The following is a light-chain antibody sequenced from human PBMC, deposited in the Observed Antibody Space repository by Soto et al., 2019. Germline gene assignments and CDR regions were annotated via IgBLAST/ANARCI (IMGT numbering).Light chain of an antibody. J-gene: IGLJ7*01. V-gene: IGLV1-47*01. CDR3: AAWDDRLSGTV. CDR2: RNN. CDR1: ITNIGTSY. Sequence: QSVLTQPPSASGTPGQRVTISCSGSITNIGTSYVFWYQQLPGTAPKLLIFRNNQRPSGVPDRFSGSKSGTSASLAISGLRSEDEATFYCAAWDDRLSGTVFGGGTQLTVL.